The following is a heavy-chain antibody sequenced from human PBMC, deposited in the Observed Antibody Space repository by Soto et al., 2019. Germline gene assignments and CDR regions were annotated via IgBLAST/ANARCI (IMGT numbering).Heavy chain of an antibody. CDR2: ISGSGGST. Sequence: PVGSLRLSCAASGFTFSSYAMSWVRQAPGKGLEWVSAISGSGGSTYYADSVKGRFTISRDNSKNTLYLQMNSLRAEDTAVYYCAKLCGSSWYEGENYFDYWGQGTLVTVSS. CDR1: GFTFSSYA. CDR3: AKLCGSSWYEGENYFDY. J-gene: IGHJ4*02. D-gene: IGHD6-13*01. V-gene: IGHV3-23*01.